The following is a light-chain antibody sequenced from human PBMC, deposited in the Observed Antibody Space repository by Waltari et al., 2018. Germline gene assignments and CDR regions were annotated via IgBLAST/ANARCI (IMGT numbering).Light chain of an antibody. CDR3: QQLNSYPIT. Sequence: IQLTPSPSSLSASVGDRSTITCRASQGISSNLAWYQQKPGKAPKLLISAASTLQSGVPLRFSGSGSGTDFTLTISSLQPEDFATYYCQQLNSYPITFGQGTRLEIK. CDR2: AAS. CDR1: QGISSN. V-gene: IGKV1-9*01. J-gene: IGKJ5*01.